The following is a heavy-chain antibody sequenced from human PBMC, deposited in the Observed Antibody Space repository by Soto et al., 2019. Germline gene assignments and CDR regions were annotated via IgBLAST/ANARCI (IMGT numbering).Heavy chain of an antibody. J-gene: IGHJ3*02. D-gene: IGHD4-17*01. Sequence: SETLSLTCTVSGGSISSSSYYWGWIRQPPGKGLEWIGSIYYSGSTYYNPSLKSRVTISVDTSKNQFSLKLSSVTAADTAVYYCARSEDGGDAFDIWGQGTMVTVSS. V-gene: IGHV4-39*01. CDR3: ARSEDGGDAFDI. CDR2: IYYSGST. CDR1: GGSISSSSYY.